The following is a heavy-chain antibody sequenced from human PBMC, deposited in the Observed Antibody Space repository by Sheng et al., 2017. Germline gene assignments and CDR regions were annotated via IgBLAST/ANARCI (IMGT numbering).Heavy chain of an antibody. CDR2: VNPNTGGT. D-gene: IGHD3-10*01. CDR3: VRGPTGYFSGAGDYSRLDY. V-gene: IGHV1-2*02. Sequence: QVHLVQSGAEVKRPGASMKVSCTPSGYSFSGYLMHWVRQAPGQGLEWMGWVNPNTGGTNCXLRFQDRVTMTSDTSINTAYLELRGLTSDDTAVYFCVRGPTGYFSGAGDYSRLDYWG. J-gene: IGHJ4*01. CDR1: GYSFSGYL.